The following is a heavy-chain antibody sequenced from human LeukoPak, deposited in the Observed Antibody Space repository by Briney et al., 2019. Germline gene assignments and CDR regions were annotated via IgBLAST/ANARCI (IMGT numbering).Heavy chain of an antibody. D-gene: IGHD4-23*01. V-gene: IGHV1-2*04. Sequence: ASVKVSCKASGYTFTGYYMHWVRQAPGQGLEWMGWINPNSGGTNYAQKFQGWVTMTRDTSISIAYMELSRLRSDDTAVYYCAIRTSFYGGNGGFDYWGQGTLVTVSS. CDR2: INPNSGGT. CDR3: AIRTSFYGGNGGFDY. J-gene: IGHJ4*02. CDR1: GYTFTGYY.